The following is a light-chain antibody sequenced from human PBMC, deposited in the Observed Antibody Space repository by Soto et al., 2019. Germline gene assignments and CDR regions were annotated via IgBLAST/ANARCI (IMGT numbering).Light chain of an antibody. Sequence: DVQMTQTRSSLSASVGDRVILTCRASQSIGNWLAWYQQKPGKAPKLLIYKASSLESGVPTRFSGSGSGTDFTLTISSLQPEDFATYYCQQYNSYVFGPGTKVDIK. V-gene: IGKV1-5*03. CDR3: QQYNSYV. J-gene: IGKJ3*01. CDR1: QSIGNW. CDR2: KAS.